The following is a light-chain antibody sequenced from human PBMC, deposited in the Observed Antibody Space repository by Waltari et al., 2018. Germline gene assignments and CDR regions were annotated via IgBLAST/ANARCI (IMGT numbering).Light chain of an antibody. CDR2: KVT. V-gene: IGKV2D-29*02. J-gene: IGKJ1*01. Sequence: DIVMTQTPLSLPVTPGEPASISCRSSQSLLHSNGNTYLHWYLQKPGQSPRLLIYKVTNRESGVPDRVSGSGSGTDFTLKISRVEPEDVGVYYCMQSTKDPRTFGQGTKVEIK. CDR1: QSLLHSNGNTY. CDR3: MQSTKDPRT.